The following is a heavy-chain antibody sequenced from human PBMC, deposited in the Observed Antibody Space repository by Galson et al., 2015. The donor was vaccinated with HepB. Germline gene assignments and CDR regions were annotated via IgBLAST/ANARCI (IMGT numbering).Heavy chain of an antibody. CDR3: ARVAISDAVAGIPGWFDP. CDR1: GGTFSSYA. D-gene: IGHD6-19*01. CDR2: IIPIFGTA. J-gene: IGHJ5*02. V-gene: IGHV1-69*13. Sequence: SVKVSCKASGGTFSSYAISWVRQAPGQGLEWMGGIIPIFGTANYAQKFQGRVTITADESTSTAYMELSSLRSEDTAVYYCARVAISDAVAGIPGWFDPWGQGTLVTVSS.